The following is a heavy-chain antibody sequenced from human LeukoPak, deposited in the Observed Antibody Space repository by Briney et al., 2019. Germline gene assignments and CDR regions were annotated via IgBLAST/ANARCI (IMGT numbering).Heavy chain of an antibody. J-gene: IGHJ3*02. CDR3: ARQPYYYDSSGYQNAFDI. D-gene: IGHD3-22*01. V-gene: IGHV4-59*08. CDR1: GGSISSYY. CDR2: IYYSGST. Sequence: PSETLSLTCTVSGGSISSYYWSWIRQPPGKGLEWIGYIYYSGSTNYNPSLKSRVTISVDTSKNQFSLKLSSVTAADTAVYYCARQPYYYDSSGYQNAFDIWGQGTMVTASS.